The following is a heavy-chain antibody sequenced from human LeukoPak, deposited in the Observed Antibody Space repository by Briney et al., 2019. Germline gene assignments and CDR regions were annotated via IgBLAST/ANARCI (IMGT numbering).Heavy chain of an antibody. Sequence: PGGSLRLSCAASGXTFSSYAMSWVRQAPGKGLEWVSAISGSGGSTYYADSVKGRFTISRDISKNTLYLQMNSLRAEDTAVYYCAKDRKHIVVVTAMDPWGQGTLVTVSS. CDR3: AKDRKHIVVVTAMDP. D-gene: IGHD2-21*02. V-gene: IGHV3-23*01. CDR2: ISGSGGST. CDR1: GXTFSSYA. J-gene: IGHJ5*02.